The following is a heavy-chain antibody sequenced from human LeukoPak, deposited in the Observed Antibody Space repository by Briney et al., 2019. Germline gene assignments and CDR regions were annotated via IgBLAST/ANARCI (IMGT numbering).Heavy chain of an antibody. CDR2: ISWNSGSI. J-gene: IGHJ1*01. CDR3: AKDIGYEVGGTFQH. D-gene: IGHD1-26*01. Sequence: GGSLRLSCAASGFTFDDYAMHWVRQAPGKGLEWVSGISWNSGSIGCADSVKGRFTISRDNAKNSLYLQMNSLGAEDTALYYCAKDIGYEVGGTFQHWGQGTLVTVSS. CDR1: GFTFDDYA. V-gene: IGHV3-9*01.